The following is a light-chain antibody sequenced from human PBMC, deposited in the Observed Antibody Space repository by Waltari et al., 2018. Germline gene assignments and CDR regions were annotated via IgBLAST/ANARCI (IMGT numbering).Light chain of an antibody. J-gene: IGLJ1*01. Sequence: SYALTQPPSVSVSPGQTASITCSGDKLGEKYACWYQQKPGQSPVLVIYQDNKRPSGIPGRFSGSNSGHTATLTISGTQAMDEADYYCQACDNSLVVFGTGTAVTVL. CDR2: QDN. CDR1: KLGEKY. CDR3: QACDNSLVV. V-gene: IGLV3-1*01.